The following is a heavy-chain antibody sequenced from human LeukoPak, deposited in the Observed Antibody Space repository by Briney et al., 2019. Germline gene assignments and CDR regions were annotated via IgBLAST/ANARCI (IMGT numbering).Heavy chain of an antibody. CDR2: ISGSGGST. D-gene: IGHD6-19*01. V-gene: IGHV3-23*01. J-gene: IGHJ5*02. CDR1: GFTFSSYA. Sequence: GGSLRLSCAASGFTFSSYAMSCVRQAPGKGLEWVSAISGSGGSTYYADSVKGRFTISRDNSKNTLYLQMNSLRAEDTAVYYCAKDYGTIAVAGVTWFDPWGQGTLVTVSS. CDR3: AKDYGTIAVAGVTWFDP.